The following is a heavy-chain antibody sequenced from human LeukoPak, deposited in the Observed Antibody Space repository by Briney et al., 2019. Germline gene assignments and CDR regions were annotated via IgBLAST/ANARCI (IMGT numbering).Heavy chain of an antibody. CDR3: ARVNSGWNFDF. CDR1: GYTFPNYG. CDR2: ITVYNGNT. D-gene: IGHD6-19*01. Sequence: VSVRVSCKPSGYTFPNYGITWVRQAPGQGLEWMGWITVYNGNTNYGQKVQGRVTMTTDTSTNTAYMELRSLRSDDTAVYYCARVNSGWNFDFWGQGTLDTVFS. V-gene: IGHV1-18*01. J-gene: IGHJ4*02.